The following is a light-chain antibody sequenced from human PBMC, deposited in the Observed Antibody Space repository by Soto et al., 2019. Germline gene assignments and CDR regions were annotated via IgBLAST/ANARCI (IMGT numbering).Light chain of an antibody. Sequence: DIHMTHSPSSLSASVLDRFTITCLPSQSISIYLNWYQQKPGKAPKLLIYAASNLQSGVPSRFSGSGSGTDFTLTISSLQPEDFATYYCQQSYSTPQTFGQGTKVDI. V-gene: IGKV1-39*01. CDR3: QQSYSTPQT. CDR1: QSISIY. CDR2: AAS. J-gene: IGKJ1*01.